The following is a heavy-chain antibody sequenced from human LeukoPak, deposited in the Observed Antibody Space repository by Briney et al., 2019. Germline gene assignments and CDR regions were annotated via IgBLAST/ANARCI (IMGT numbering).Heavy chain of an antibody. CDR2: IIPIFGTA. D-gene: IGHD6-19*01. J-gene: IGHJ4*02. CDR1: GGTFSSYA. V-gene: IGHV1-69*06. CDR3: ASGSSGWYRAYFDY. Sequence: GASVKVSCKASGGTFSSYAISWVRQAPGQGLEWMGGIIPIFGTANYAQKFQGRVTITADKSTSTAYMELSSLRSEDTAVYYCASGSSGWYRAYFDYGGQGTLGTVSS.